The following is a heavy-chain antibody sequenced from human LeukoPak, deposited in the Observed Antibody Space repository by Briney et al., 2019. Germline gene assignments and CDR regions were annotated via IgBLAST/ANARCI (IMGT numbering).Heavy chain of an antibody. V-gene: IGHV4-39*07. Sequence: PSETLSLTCTVSGDSISSRSYYWGWIRQPPGKGLEWIGSIYYSGSTYYNPSLKSRVTISVDTSKNQFSLKLSSVTAADTAVYYCARGGYDFWSGYNWFDPWGQGTLVTVSS. CDR2: IYYSGST. J-gene: IGHJ5*02. CDR3: ARGGYDFWSGYNWFDP. CDR1: GDSISSRSYY. D-gene: IGHD3-3*01.